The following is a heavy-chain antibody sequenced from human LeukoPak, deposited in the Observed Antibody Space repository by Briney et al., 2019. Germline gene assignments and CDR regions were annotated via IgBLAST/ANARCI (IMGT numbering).Heavy chain of an antibody. CDR2: ISYDGSNK. D-gene: IGHD1-26*01. CDR3: ARIGIRLDY. CDR1: GFTFSSYN. Sequence: GGSLRLSCAASGFTFSSYNMNWVRQAPGKGLGWVAVISYDGSNKYYADSVKGRFTISRDNSKNTLYLQMNSLSAEDTAVYYCARIGIRLDYWGQGTLVTVSS. V-gene: IGHV3-30*03. J-gene: IGHJ4*02.